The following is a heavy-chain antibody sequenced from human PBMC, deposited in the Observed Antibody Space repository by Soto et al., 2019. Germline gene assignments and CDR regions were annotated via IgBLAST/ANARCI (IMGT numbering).Heavy chain of an antibody. J-gene: IGHJ4*02. CDR3: AGMMAGSGPAFDF. D-gene: IGHD2-15*01. Sequence: GESLKISCQASGYSFISSWISWVRQMPGKGLEGMGSIYPGDSYTKYSPSFQGQVTISADKSTSTAYLQWISLKASDTATYYCAGMMAGSGPAFDFWGQGAMVTVSS. CDR2: IYPGDSYT. CDR1: GYSFISSW. V-gene: IGHV5-51*01.